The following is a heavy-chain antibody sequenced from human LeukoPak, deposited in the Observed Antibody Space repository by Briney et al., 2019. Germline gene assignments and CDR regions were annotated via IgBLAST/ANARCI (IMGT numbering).Heavy chain of an antibody. V-gene: IGHV3-30*18. D-gene: IGHD5-12*01. CDR2: ISYDGSNK. CDR3: AKDLSLGAYSGYDQPFDY. J-gene: IGHJ4*02. Sequence: GGSLRLSCAASGFTFSSYGMHWVRQAPGKGLEWVAVISYDGSNKYYADSVKGRFTISRDNSKSTLYLQMNSLRAEDTAVYYCAKDLSLGAYSGYDQPFDYWGQGTLVTVSS. CDR1: GFTFSSYG.